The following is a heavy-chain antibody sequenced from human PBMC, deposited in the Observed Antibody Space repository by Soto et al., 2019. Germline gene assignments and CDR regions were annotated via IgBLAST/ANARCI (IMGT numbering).Heavy chain of an antibody. V-gene: IGHV4-59*01. Sequence: ASETLSLTCTVSGGSISSYYWSWIRQPPGKGLEWIGYIYYSGSTNYNPSLKSRVTISVDTSKNQFSLKLSSVTAADTAVYYCARDGGGPSGYYGMDVWGQGTTVTVSS. CDR3: ARDGGGPSGYYGMDV. J-gene: IGHJ6*02. CDR2: IYYSGST. D-gene: IGHD3-3*01. CDR1: GGSISSYY.